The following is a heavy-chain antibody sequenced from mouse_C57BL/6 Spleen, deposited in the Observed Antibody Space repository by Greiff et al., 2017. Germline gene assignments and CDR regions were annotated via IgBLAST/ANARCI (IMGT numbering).Heavy chain of an antibody. CDR3: ARRGFYYDYDVGYFDV. D-gene: IGHD2-4*01. CDR1: GYAFSSSW. Sequence: VQLQQSGPELVKPGASVKISCKASGYAFSSSWMNWVKQRPGKGLEWIGRIYPGDGDTNYNGKFKGKATLTADKSSSTAYMQLSSLTSEDSAVYVCARRGFYYDYDVGYFDVWGTGTTVTVSS. J-gene: IGHJ1*03. V-gene: IGHV1-82*01. CDR2: IYPGDGDT.